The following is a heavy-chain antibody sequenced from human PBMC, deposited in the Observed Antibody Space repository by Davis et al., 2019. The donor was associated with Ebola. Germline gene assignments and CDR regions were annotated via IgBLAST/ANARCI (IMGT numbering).Heavy chain of an antibody. CDR2: ISSSSSTI. D-gene: IGHD4-17*01. CDR1: GFTFSSYS. Sequence: PGGSLRLSCAASGFTFSSYSMNWVRQAPGKGLEWVSYISSSSSTIYYADSVKGRFTISRDNAKNSLYLQMNSLRDEDTAVYYCARMIYYGDYRYFDYWGQGTLVTVSS. CDR3: ARMIYYGDYRYFDY. V-gene: IGHV3-48*02. J-gene: IGHJ4*02.